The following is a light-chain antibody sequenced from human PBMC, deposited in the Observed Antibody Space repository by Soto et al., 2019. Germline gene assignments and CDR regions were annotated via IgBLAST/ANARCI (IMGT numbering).Light chain of an antibody. CDR1: SSNIGRNT. V-gene: IGLV1-44*01. CDR3: AVWDASLNGRV. CDR2: NNN. J-gene: IGLJ3*02. Sequence: QSVVTQPPSASGTPGQRVTISCSGSSSNIGRNTVNWYQQFPGTAPNLLIYNNNERPSGVPDRFSGFKSGTSASLAISGLRSEDEADYYCAVWDASLNGRVFGGGTKLTVL.